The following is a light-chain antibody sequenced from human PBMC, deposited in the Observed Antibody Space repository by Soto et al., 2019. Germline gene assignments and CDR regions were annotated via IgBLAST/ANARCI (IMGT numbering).Light chain of an antibody. Sequence: EIVMTQSPATLSVSPGEIAALSCRASQRVRSNLACYQQKPGQAPRLLMYVASTRANGIPARFSGSGSGTEFTFRISRLQSEDFAVYYSQQYNYXPPTFGQGTKV. CDR1: QRVRSN. V-gene: IGKV3-15*01. CDR3: QQYNYXPPT. J-gene: IGKJ1*01. CDR2: VAS.